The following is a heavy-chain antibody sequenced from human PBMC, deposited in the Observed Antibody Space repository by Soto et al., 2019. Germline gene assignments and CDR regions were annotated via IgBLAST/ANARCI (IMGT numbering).Heavy chain of an antibody. V-gene: IGHV3-11*01. CDR3: ARDFDADSRTDFDY. CDR2: ISGNGRII. Sequence: GVSLRLSCATSGFIFSDYYMHWIRQAPGKGLEWISYISGNGRIIQYADSAKGRFTISGDNAQNSLYLQMNSLRAEDTALYFCARDFDADSRTDFDYWGQGTLVTVSS. J-gene: IGHJ4*02. D-gene: IGHD4-17*01. CDR1: GFIFSDYY.